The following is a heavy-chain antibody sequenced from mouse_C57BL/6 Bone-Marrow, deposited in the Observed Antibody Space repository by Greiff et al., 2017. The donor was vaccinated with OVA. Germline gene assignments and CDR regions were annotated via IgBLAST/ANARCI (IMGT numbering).Heavy chain of an antibody. D-gene: IGHD1-1*01. CDR1: GFNIKDYY. V-gene: IGHV14-1*01. CDR2: IDPEAGDT. CDR3: TPYYYGSSFDY. Sequence: VHVKQSGAELVRPGASVKLSCTASGFNIKDYYMPWVKQRPEQGLEWIGRIDPEAGDTEYAPKFQGKATMTADKSSNTAYLQLSSLTSEDTAVDYCTPYYYGSSFDYWGQGTTLTVSS. J-gene: IGHJ2*01.